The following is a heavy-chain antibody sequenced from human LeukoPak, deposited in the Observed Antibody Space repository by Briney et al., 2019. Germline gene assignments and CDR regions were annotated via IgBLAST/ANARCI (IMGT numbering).Heavy chain of an antibody. CDR3: ARVSLEWLFGDWFDP. CDR1: GYIFTSYG. CDR2: ISAYNGNT. Sequence: ASVKVSCKASGYIFTSYGISWVRQAPGQGLEWMGWISAYNGNTNYAQKLQGRVTMTTDTSTSTAYMELRSLRSDDTAVYYCARVSLEWLFGDWFDPWGQGTLVTVSS. D-gene: IGHD3-3*01. J-gene: IGHJ5*02. V-gene: IGHV1-18*01.